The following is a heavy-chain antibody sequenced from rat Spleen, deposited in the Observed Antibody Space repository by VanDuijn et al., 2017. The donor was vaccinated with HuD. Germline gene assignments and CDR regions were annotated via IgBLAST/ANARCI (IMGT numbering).Heavy chain of an antibody. CDR1: GFSLTSYD. CDR3: TESSRKGQVGY. D-gene: IGHD1-2*01. Sequence: QVQLKESGPGLVKPSETLSLTCTVSGFSLTSYDMHWVRQPPGKGLEWMGVIWGNGNTHYNSALKSRLSISRDTSKSQVFLKMNSLQTEDTAIYFCTESSRKGQVGYWGQGVMVTVSS. V-gene: IGHV2-13*01. J-gene: IGHJ2*01. CDR2: IWGNGNT.